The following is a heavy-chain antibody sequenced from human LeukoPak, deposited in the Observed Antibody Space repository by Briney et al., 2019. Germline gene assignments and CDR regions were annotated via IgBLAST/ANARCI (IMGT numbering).Heavy chain of an antibody. CDR3: ARDQDYMDV. V-gene: IGHV3-7*01. Sequence: GESLKISCAASGFTFSSYWMSWVRQAPGKGLEWVANIKQDGSEKYYVDSVKGRFTISRDNAKNSLYLQMNSLRAEDTAVYYCARDQDYMDVWGKGTTVTVSS. CDR2: IKQDGSEK. CDR1: GFTFSSYW. J-gene: IGHJ6*03.